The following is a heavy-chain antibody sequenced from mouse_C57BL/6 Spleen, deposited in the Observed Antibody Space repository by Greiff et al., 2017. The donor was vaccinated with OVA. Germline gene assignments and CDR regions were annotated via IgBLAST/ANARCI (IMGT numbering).Heavy chain of an antibody. V-gene: IGHV1-62-2*01. D-gene: IGHD2-1*01. J-gene: IGHJ2*01. CDR2: FYPGSGSI. CDR3: ARHEEGNYYFDY. CDR1: GYTFTEYT. Sequence: VQRVESGAELVKPGASVKLSCKASGYTFTEYTIHWVKQRSGQGLEWIGWFYPGSGSIKYNEKFKDKATLTADKSSSTVYMELSRLTSEDSAVYFCARHEEGNYYFDYWGQGTTLTVSS.